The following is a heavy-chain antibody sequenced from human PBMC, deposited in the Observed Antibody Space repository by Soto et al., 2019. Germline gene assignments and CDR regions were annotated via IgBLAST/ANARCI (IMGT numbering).Heavy chain of an antibody. CDR3: ARDDDSSGYYGKYYFDY. D-gene: IGHD3-22*01. J-gene: IGHJ4*02. V-gene: IGHV1-69*13. CDR1: GGTFSSYA. CDR2: IIPIFGTA. Sequence: ASVKVSCKASGGTFSSYAISWVRQAPGQGLEWMGGIIPIFGTANYAQKFQGRVTITADESTSTAYMELSSLRSEDTAVYYCARDDDSSGYYGKYYFDYWGQGTLVTVS.